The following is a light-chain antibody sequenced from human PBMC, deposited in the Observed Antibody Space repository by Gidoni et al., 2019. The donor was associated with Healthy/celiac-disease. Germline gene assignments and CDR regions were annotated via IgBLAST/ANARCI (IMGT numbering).Light chain of an antibody. CDR2: LGS. J-gene: IGKJ5*01. CDR3: MQALQTPIT. Sequence: DIVMTQSPLSLPVTPGEPTSISCRSSQSLLHSKGYNYWDWYLQKPGQSPQLLIYLGSNRASGVPDRFSGSGSGTDFTLKISRVEADDVGVYYCMQALQTPITFGQGTRLEIK. V-gene: IGKV2-28*01. CDR1: QSLLHSKGYNY.